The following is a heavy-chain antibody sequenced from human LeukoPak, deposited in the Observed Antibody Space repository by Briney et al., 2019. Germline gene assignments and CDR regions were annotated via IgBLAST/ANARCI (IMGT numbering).Heavy chain of an antibody. V-gene: IGHV3-30*02. CDR1: GFIFSSYG. D-gene: IGHD4/OR15-4a*01. Sequence: GGSLRLSCAASGFIFSSYGMHWVRQAPDKELEWVAFTRYDGSRKSYADSVKGRFTISRDNSKNTLYLQMNGLRAEDTAMYYCAKVSLNMVNDALDIWGQGTMVSVSS. CDR3: AKVSLNMVNDALDI. CDR2: TRYDGSRK. J-gene: IGHJ3*02.